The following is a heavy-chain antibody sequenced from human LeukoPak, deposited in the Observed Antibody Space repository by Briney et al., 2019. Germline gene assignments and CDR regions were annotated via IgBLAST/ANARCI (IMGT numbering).Heavy chain of an antibody. D-gene: IGHD5-12*01. J-gene: IGHJ5*02. CDR2: IRYDGRNE. V-gene: IGHV3-30*02. CDR1: GFSFSSYG. Sequence: GGSLRLSCAASGFSFSSYGMHWVRQAPGRGLEWVAFIRYDGRNEQYAESVKGRFTISRDSSKNTVNLQMNSLRVEDTAVYYCAKEGASGSERFDLWGQGTLVTASS. CDR3: AKEGASGSERFDL.